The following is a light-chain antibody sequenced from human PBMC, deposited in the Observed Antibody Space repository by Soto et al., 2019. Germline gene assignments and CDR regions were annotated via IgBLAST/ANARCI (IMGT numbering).Light chain of an antibody. J-gene: IGLJ1*01. CDR2: EVS. CDR3: TSYTSSRTYV. CDR1: SSDVGGDNY. V-gene: IGLV2-14*01. Sequence: QSALTQPASGAGSPGQSITISCTGTSSDVGGDNYVSWYQQHPGRAPKLMIYEVSNRHSGVYNRFYGSKSGTKASLTISGPQTEDEAACSCTSYTSSRTYVFATGTKVTVL.